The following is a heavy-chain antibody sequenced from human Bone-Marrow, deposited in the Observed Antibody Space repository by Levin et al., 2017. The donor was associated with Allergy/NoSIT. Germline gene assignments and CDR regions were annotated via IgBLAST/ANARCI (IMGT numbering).Heavy chain of an antibody. V-gene: IGHV1-69*13. Sequence: GASVKVSCQASGGAFSSSTINWVRQAPGQGLEWMGGIIPTLGTADYAQKFQDRVTITADESTSTAFMEVSRLRSDDTAVYYCARSGDDPELRQEAGHYFDSWGRGTLVTVSS. CDR2: IIPTLGTA. CDR3: ARSGDDPELRQEAGHYFDS. D-gene: IGHD1-26*01. J-gene: IGHJ4*02. CDR1: GGAFSSST.